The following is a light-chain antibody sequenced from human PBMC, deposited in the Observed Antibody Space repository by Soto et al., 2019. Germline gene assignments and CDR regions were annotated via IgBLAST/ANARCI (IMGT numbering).Light chain of an antibody. CDR2: DAS. Sequence: DIQMTQSPSTLSASVGDRVTITCRASQSIGRWLAWYQQKPGKAPKVLIYDASTLKSGVPSRFSGSGSVTDFTLTISSLQPDDFAIYYCQQYNSYWTFGQGTKVDIK. V-gene: IGKV1-5*01. CDR1: QSIGRW. CDR3: QQYNSYWT. J-gene: IGKJ1*01.